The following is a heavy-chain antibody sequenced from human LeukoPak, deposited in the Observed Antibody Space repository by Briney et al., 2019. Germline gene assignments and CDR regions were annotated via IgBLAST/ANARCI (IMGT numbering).Heavy chain of an antibody. V-gene: IGHV3-66*01. CDR2: IYSGGST. Sequence: PSETLSLTCTVSGGSIGTYYWSWVRQAPGKGLEWVSVIYSGGSTYYADSVKGRFTISRDNSKNTLYLQMNSLRAEDTAVYYCARDLLDAFDIWGQGTMVTVSS. CDR1: GGSIGTYY. CDR3: ARDLLDAFDI. J-gene: IGHJ3*02.